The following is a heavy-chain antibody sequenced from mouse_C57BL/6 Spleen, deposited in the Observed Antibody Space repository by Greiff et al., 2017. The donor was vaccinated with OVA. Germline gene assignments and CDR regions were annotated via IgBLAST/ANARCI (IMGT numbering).Heavy chain of an antibody. Sequence: EVKLMESGGGLVKPGGSLKLSCAASGFTFSDYGMHWVRQAPEKGLEWVAYISSGSSTIYYADTVKGRFTISRDNAKNTLFLQMTSLRSEDTAMYYCAREGIYYDYDRYFDVWGTGTTVTVSS. CDR3: AREGIYYDYDRYFDV. CDR2: ISSGSSTI. CDR1: GFTFSDYG. D-gene: IGHD2-4*01. J-gene: IGHJ1*03. V-gene: IGHV5-17*01.